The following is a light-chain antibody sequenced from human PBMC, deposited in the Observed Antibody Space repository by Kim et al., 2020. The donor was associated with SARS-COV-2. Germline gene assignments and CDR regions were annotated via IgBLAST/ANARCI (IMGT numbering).Light chain of an antibody. CDR1: QSVSSSY. V-gene: IGKV3-20*01. J-gene: IGKJ1*01. CDR2: GAS. Sequence: EIVLTQSPGTLSLSPGERATLSCRASQSVSSSYLAWYQQKPGQAPRLLIYGASSRATGIPDRFSGSGSGTDFTLTISRLEPEDFAVYYCQQYGRSPPWTFGQGTKVE. CDR3: QQYGRSPPWT.